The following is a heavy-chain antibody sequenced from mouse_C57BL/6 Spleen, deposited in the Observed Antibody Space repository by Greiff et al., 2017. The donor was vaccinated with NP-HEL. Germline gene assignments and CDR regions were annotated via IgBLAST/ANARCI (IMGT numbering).Heavy chain of an antibody. CDR1: GYTFTDYY. CDR2: IFPGSGST. Sequence: QVHVKQSGPELVKPGASVKISCKASGYTFTDYYINWVKQRPGQGLEWIGWIFPGSGSTYYNEKFKGKATLTVDKSSSTAYMLLSSLTSEDSAVYFCARWKLGRGDYFDYWGQGTTLTVSS. V-gene: IGHV1-75*01. D-gene: IGHD4-1*01. J-gene: IGHJ2*01. CDR3: ARWKLGRGDYFDY.